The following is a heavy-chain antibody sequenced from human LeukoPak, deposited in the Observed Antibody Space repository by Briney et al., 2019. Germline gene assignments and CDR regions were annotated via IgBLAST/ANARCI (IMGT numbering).Heavy chain of an antibody. J-gene: IGHJ4*02. V-gene: IGHV3-30*18. Sequence: PGRSLRLSCAASGFTFSSYGMHWVRQAPGKGLEWVAVISYDGSNKYYADSVKGRFTISRDNSKNTLYLQMNSLRAEDTAVYYCAKDHAGGIDYWGQGTLVTVSS. D-gene: IGHD3-16*01. CDR3: AKDHAGGIDY. CDR2: ISYDGSNK. CDR1: GFTFSSYG.